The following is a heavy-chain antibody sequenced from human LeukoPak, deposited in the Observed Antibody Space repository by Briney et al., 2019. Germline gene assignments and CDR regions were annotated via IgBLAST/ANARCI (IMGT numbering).Heavy chain of an antibody. CDR3: ARTNGGIGPNIAVAGGAPGY. J-gene: IGHJ4*02. CDR2: IHPSGGST. CDR1: GYTFTSYY. Sequence: GASVKVSCKASGYTFTSYYMHWLRQAPGQGLEWMGIIHPSGGSTSYAQKFQGRVTMTRDTSTSTVYMELSSLRSEDTAVYYCARTNGGIGPNIAVAGGAPGYWGQGTLVTVSS. D-gene: IGHD6-19*01. V-gene: IGHV1-46*01.